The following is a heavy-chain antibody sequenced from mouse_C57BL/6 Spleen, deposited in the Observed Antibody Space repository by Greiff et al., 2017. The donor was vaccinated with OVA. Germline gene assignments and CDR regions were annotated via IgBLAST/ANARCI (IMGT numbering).Heavy chain of an antibody. CDR2: IHPNSGST. CDR3: ARSDGYSGTAWFAY. D-gene: IGHD2-3*01. V-gene: IGHV1-64*01. Sequence: QVQLKQPGAELVKPGASVKLSCKASGYTFTSYWMHWVKQRPGQGLEWIGMIHPNSGSTNYNEKFKSKATLTVDKSSSTAYMQLSSLTSEDSAVSYCARSDGYSGTAWFAYWGQGTLVTVSA. J-gene: IGHJ3*01. CDR1: GYTFTSYW.